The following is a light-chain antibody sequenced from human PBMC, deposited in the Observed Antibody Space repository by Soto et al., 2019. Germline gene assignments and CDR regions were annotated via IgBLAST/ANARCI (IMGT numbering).Light chain of an antibody. J-gene: IGLJ2*01. CDR3: GTWDSSLSAVV. Sequence: QSVLTQPPSVSAAPGQKVTISCSGSSSNIGSNYVSWYQQLPGTAPKLLIYDNDKRPSGIPDRFSGSKSGTSATLGITGLXXXXXXXXXCGTWDSSLSAVVFGGGTKLTVL. CDR1: SSNIGSNY. CDR2: DND. V-gene: IGLV1-51*01.